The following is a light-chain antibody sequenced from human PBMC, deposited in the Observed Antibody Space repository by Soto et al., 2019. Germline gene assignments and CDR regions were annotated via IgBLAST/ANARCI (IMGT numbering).Light chain of an antibody. CDR2: GAS. V-gene: IGKV3-20*01. Sequence: EIFLTQSPGTLSLSPGERATLSCMASQSVSSSYLAWYQQKPGQAPRLLIYGASSRATGIPDRFSGSGSGTDFTLTISRVEPEDFAVYYCQQYGSSLITFGQGTRLEIK. CDR1: QSVSSSY. J-gene: IGKJ5*01. CDR3: QQYGSSLIT.